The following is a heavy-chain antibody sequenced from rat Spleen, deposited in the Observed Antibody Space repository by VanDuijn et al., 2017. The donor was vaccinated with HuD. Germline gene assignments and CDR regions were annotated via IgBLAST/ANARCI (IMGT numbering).Heavy chain of an antibody. Sequence: EVQLQESGPGLVKPSQSLSLTCSVTGYSITSNYWGWIRKFPGNKMEWMGYISYSGSTSYNPSLKSRISITRDTSKNQFFLQLNSLTTEDTATYDCARYYGWYYFDYWGQGGMVTVSS. CDR3: ARYYGWYYFDY. CDR2: ISYSGST. J-gene: IGHJ2*01. D-gene: IGHD1-11*01. V-gene: IGHV3-1*01. CDR1: GYSITSNY.